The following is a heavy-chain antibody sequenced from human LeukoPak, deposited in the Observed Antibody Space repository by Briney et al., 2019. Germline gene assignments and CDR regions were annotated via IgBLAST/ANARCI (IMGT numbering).Heavy chain of an antibody. CDR1: GYTFTSYD. CDR3: ARFRAADIVAFDI. CDR2: MNPNSGNT. V-gene: IGHV1-8*01. J-gene: IGHJ3*02. D-gene: IGHD2-15*01. Sequence: ASVKVSCKASGYTFTSYDINWVRQATGQGLEWMGWMNPNSGNTGYAQKFQGRVTMTRNTSISTAYMELSSLRSEDTAVYYCARFRAADIVAFDIWGQGTMVTVSS.